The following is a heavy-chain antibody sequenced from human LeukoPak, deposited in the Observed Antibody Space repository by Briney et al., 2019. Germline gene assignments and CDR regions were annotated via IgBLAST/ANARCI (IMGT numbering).Heavy chain of an antibody. CDR1: GYTFTGYY. J-gene: IGHJ5*02. CDR3: TREDAGYCSGGSCSDWFDP. V-gene: IGHV1-2*02. Sequence: ASVKVSCKASGYTFTGYYMHWVRQAPGQGLEWMGWINPNSGGTNYAQKFQGRVTMTRDTSISTAYMELSRLRSDDTAVYYCTREDAGYCSGGSCSDWFDPWGQGTLVTVSS. CDR2: INPNSGGT. D-gene: IGHD2-15*01.